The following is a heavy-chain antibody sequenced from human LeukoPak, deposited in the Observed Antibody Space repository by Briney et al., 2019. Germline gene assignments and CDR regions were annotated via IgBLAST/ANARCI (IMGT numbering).Heavy chain of an antibody. D-gene: IGHD6-19*01. V-gene: IGHV1-8*01. Sequence: ASVKVSCKASGYTFTSCDINWVRQATGQGLEWMGWMNPNSGNTGYAQKFQGRVTMTRNTSISTAYMELSSLRSEDTAVYYCARDHSSGWYLIDYWGQGTLVTVSS. CDR1: GYTFTSCD. CDR2: MNPNSGNT. J-gene: IGHJ4*02. CDR3: ARDHSSGWYLIDY.